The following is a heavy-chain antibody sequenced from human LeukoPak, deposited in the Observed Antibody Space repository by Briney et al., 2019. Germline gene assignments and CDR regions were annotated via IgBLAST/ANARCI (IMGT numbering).Heavy chain of an antibody. Sequence: GASVKVSCKASGYTFTGYYMHWVRQAPGQGLEWMGRINPNSGGTNYAQKFQGRVTMTRDTSISTAYMELSRLRSDDTAVYYCARGYSGSYPGDYYYYMDVWGKGTTVTVSS. CDR1: GYTFTGYY. CDR3: ARGYSGSYPGDYYYYMDV. J-gene: IGHJ6*03. D-gene: IGHD1-26*01. CDR2: INPNSGGT. V-gene: IGHV1-2*06.